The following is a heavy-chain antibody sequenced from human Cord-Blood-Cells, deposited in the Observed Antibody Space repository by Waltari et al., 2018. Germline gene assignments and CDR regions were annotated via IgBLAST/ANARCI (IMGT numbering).Heavy chain of an antibody. V-gene: IGHV3-73*02. D-gene: IGHD4-4*01. Sequence: EVQLVESGGGLVQPGGSLKLSCAASGFTFRGSALHWFRQASGKGLEWVGRIRSKANSYATAYAASVKGRFTISRDDSKNTAYLQMNSLKTEDTAVYYCTSHTGYFDLWGRGTLVTVSS. CDR1: GFTFRGSA. CDR3: TSHTGYFDL. CDR2: IRSKANSYAT. J-gene: IGHJ2*01.